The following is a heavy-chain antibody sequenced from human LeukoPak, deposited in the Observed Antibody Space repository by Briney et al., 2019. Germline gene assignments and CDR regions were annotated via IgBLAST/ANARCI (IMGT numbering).Heavy chain of an antibody. V-gene: IGHV1-2*02. CDR2: INPNSGGT. D-gene: IGHD3-3*01. CDR1: GYTFTGYY. Sequence: PGASVKVSCKASGYTFTGYYMHWVRQAPGQGLEWMGWINPNSGGTNYAQKFQGRVTMTRDTSISTAYMELSRLRSDDTAVYYCATRITIFGVVISGAFDIWGQGTMVTVSS. CDR3: ATRITIFGVVISGAFDI. J-gene: IGHJ3*02.